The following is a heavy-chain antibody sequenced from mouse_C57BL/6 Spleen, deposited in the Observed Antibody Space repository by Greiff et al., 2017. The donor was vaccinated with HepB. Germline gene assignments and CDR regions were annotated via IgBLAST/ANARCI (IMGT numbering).Heavy chain of an antibody. J-gene: IGHJ4*01. CDR3: ARPDGYYVAYAMDY. CDR2: ISSGSSTI. CDR1: GFTFSDYG. V-gene: IGHV5-17*01. Sequence: EVQLVESGGGLVKPGGSLKLSCAASGFTFSDYGMHWVRQAPEKGLEWVAYISSGSSTIYYADTVKGRFTISRDNAKNTLFLQMTSLRSEDTAMYYCARPDGYYVAYAMDYWGQGTSVTVSS. D-gene: IGHD2-3*01.